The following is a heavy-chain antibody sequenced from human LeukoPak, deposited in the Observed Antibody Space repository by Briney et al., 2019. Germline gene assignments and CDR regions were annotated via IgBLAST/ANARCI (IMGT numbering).Heavy chain of an antibody. CDR3: ARAPRVVVPAAIGAFDI. D-gene: IGHD2-2*01. V-gene: IGHV4-34*01. J-gene: IGHJ3*02. CDR1: GGSFSGYY. Sequence: SETLSLTCAVYGGSFSGYYWSWIRQPPGKGLEWIGEINHSGSTNYNPSLKSRVTISVDTSKNQFFLKLGSVTAADTAVYYCARAPRVVVPAAIGAFDIWGQGTMVTVSS. CDR2: INHSGST.